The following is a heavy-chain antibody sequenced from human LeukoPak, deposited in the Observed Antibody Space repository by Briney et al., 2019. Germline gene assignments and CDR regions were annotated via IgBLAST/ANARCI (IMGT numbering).Heavy chain of an antibody. V-gene: IGHV4-30-2*01. CDR2: IYHSGST. D-gene: IGHD3-16*02. Sequence: PSETLSLTCAVSGGSISSGGYSWSWIRQPPGTGLEWIGYIYHSGSTYYNPSLKSRVTISVDRSKNQFPLKLSSVTAADTAVYYCARASYMITFGGVIVSSPFDYWGQGTLVTVSS. CDR1: GGSISSGGYS. J-gene: IGHJ4*02. CDR3: ARASYMITFGGVIVSSPFDY.